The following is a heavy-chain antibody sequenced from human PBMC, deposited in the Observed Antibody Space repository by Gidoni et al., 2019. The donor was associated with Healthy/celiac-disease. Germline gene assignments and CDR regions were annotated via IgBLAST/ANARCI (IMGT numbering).Heavy chain of an antibody. CDR3: ARGTPMVRGVVDY. Sequence: AVYGGSFSGYYWSWIRQPPGKGLEWIGEINHSGSTNYNPSLKSRVTISVDTSKNQFSLKLSSVTAADTAVYYCARGTPMVRGVVDYWGQGTLVTVSS. CDR1: GGSFSGYY. V-gene: IGHV4-34*01. D-gene: IGHD3-10*01. J-gene: IGHJ4*02. CDR2: INHSGST.